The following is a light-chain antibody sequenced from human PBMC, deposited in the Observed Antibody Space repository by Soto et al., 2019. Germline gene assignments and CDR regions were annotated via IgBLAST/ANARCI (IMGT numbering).Light chain of an antibody. V-gene: IGKV1-5*03. CDR2: KAS. CDR3: QQYNSYPWT. J-gene: IGKJ1*01. CDR1: QSINNW. Sequence: DIPMTQSPSTLSASVGDRVTITCRASQSINNWLAWCQQKPGKAPNLLIYKASSLESGVPSRFSGSGSGTEFTLTISSLQPDDFATYYCQQYNSYPWTFGQGTKVEIK.